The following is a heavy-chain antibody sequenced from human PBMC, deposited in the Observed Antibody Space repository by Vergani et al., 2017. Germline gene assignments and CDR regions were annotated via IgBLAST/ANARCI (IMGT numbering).Heavy chain of an antibody. D-gene: IGHD6-13*01. CDR2: IYTSGST. CDR1: GGSISSYY. V-gene: IGHV4-4*07. CDR3: ARALGRGYSSSWYGY. J-gene: IGHJ4*02. Sequence: QVQLQESGPGLVKPSETLSLTCTVSGGSISSYYWSWIRQPAGKGLDWIGRIYTSGSTNYNPSLKSRVTMSVDTSKNQFSLKLSSVTAADTAVYYCARALGRGYSSSWYGYWGQGTLVTVSS.